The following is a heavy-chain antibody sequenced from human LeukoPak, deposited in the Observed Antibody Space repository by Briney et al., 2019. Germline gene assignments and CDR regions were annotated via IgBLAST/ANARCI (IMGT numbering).Heavy chain of an antibody. J-gene: IGHJ4*02. Sequence: NSSETLSLTCALSTVSGNSGNFWSWVRQPPGEGLEWIGEVHKSGRTNYNPSLKTRVTISIDASKNQLSLVLTSVTAADTAVYYCARELLGAPTPGAYWGQGTRVTVSS. CDR3: ARELLGAPTPGAY. CDR1: TVSGNSGNF. CDR2: VHKSGRT. D-gene: IGHD1-26*01. V-gene: IGHV4-4*02.